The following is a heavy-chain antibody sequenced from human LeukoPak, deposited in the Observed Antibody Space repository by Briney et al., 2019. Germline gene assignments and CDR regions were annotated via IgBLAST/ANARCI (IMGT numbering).Heavy chain of an antibody. CDR1: GGSFSGYY. Sequence: SETLSLTCAVYGGSFSGYYWSWIRQPPGKGLEWIGEINHSEGTHYNPSLKSRVTISVDTSKNQFSLQLNSVTPEDTAVYYCARDASIAARPSYYYYYMDVWGKGNHGHRLL. J-gene: IGHJ6*03. CDR2: INHSEGT. CDR3: ARDASIAARPSYYYYYMDV. V-gene: IGHV4-34*01. D-gene: IGHD6-6*01.